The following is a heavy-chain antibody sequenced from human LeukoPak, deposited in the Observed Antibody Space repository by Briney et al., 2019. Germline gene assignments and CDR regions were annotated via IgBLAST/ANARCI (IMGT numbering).Heavy chain of an antibody. CDR1: GFTFSSYG. J-gene: IGHJ4*02. D-gene: IGHD2-2*01. CDR3: AKDETNVVVPAAMDY. CDR2: ISHDGSDK. V-gene: IGHV3-30*18. Sequence: PGGSLRLSCAASGFTFSSYGMHWVRQAPGKGLEWVAVISHDGSDKYYADSVKGRFTISRDNSKNTLYLQMNSLRTDDTAVYCCAKDETNVVVPAAMDYWGQGTLVTVSS.